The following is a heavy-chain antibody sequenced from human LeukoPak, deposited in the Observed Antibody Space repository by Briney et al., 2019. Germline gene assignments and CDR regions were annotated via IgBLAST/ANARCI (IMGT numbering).Heavy chain of an antibody. CDR3: AKDGEDQLHAGGALDY. Sequence: GGSLRLSCTASGFTFGDYAMSWVRQAPGKGLEWVGFIRSKAYGGTTEYAASVKGRFTISRDDSKSIAYLQMNSLKTEDTAVYYCAKDGEDQLHAGGALDYWGQGTLVTVSS. CDR1: GFTFGDYA. V-gene: IGHV3-49*04. D-gene: IGHD2-2*01. J-gene: IGHJ4*02. CDR2: IRSKAYGGTT.